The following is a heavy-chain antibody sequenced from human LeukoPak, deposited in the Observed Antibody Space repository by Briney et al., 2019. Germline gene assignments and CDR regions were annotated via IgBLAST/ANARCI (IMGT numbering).Heavy chain of an antibody. CDR2: INPSGGST. CDR1: GYTFTGYY. V-gene: IGHV1-46*01. D-gene: IGHD5-18*01. CDR3: SKSRYRDAFDI. Sequence: ASVKVSCKASGYTFTGYYMHWVRQAPGQGLEWMGIINPSGGSTSYAQKFQGRVTMTRDTSTSTVYMELSSLRSEDTAVYYCSKSRYRDAFDIWGQGTMVTVSS. J-gene: IGHJ3*02.